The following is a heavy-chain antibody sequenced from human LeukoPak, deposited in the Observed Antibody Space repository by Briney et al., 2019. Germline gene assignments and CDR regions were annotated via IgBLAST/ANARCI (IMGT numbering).Heavy chain of an antibody. CDR3: AKGSPDSSGTPRQGYFDF. Sequence: PGRSLTLSRAASGFSFHGYAMHGVRPAAARGGAGVSGISLNSATIGYADSVKGRFTISRDNAKTSVYLEMNSLRDEDTALYYCAKGSPDSSGTPRQGYFDFWGQGNLVTVSS. CDR2: ISLNSATI. J-gene: IGHJ4*02. D-gene: IGHD3-22*01. V-gene: IGHV3-9*01. CDR1: GFSFHGYA.